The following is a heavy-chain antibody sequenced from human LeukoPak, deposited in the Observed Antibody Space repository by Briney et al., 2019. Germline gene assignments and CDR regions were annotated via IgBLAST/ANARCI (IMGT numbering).Heavy chain of an antibody. D-gene: IGHD3-22*01. CDR3: ARERTHITMIVVVANYYYGMDV. CDR1: GYXFTSYY. J-gene: IGHJ6*02. V-gene: IGHV1-46*01. CDR2: INPSGGST. Sequence: ASVKVSCKASGYXFTSYYMNWVRQAPGQGLEWMGIINPSGGSTSYAQKFQGRVTMTRDTSTSTVYMELSSLRSEDTAVYYCARERTHITMIVVVANYYYGMDVWGQGTTVTVSS.